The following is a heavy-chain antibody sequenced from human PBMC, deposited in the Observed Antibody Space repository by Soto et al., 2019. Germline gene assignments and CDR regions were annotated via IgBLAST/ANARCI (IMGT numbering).Heavy chain of an antibody. CDR2: IYYSGST. CDR3: ARSPYFSTITMSFAAFDI. D-gene: IGHD5-12*01. CDR1: GGSISSYY. Sequence: SETLSLTCTVSGGSISSYYWSWIRQPPGKGLEWIGYIYYSGSTNYNPSLKSRVTISVDTSKNQFSLKLSSVTAADTAVYYCARSPYFSTITMSFAAFDIWGQGTMVTVSS. V-gene: IGHV4-59*01. J-gene: IGHJ3*02.